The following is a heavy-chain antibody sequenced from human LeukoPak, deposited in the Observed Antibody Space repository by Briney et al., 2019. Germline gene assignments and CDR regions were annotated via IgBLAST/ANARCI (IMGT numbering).Heavy chain of an antibody. V-gene: IGHV4-59*08. D-gene: IGHD3-22*01. Sequence: SETLSLTCAVYGGSFSGYYWSWIRQPPGKGLEWIGYIYYSGSTNYNPSLKSRVTISVDTSKNQFSLKLSSVTAADTAVYYCARQPGRYYYDSSGQYYFDYWGQGTLVTVSS. CDR3: ARQPGRYYYDSSGQYYFDY. J-gene: IGHJ4*02. CDR2: IYYSGST. CDR1: GGSFSGYY.